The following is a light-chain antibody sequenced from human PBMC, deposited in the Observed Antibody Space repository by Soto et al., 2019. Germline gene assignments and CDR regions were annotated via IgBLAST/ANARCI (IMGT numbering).Light chain of an antibody. V-gene: IGLV2-14*03. CDR2: DVS. Sequence: QSVLTQPASVSGSPGQSITISCTGTSSDVGAYNYVSWYQQHPGKAPKLMIYDVSNRPSGVSNRFSGSKSGNTASLTISGLQAEDEADYYCSAYTGGSTLVVFGGGTKLTVL. J-gene: IGLJ2*01. CDR1: SSDVGAYNY. CDR3: SAYTGGSTLVV.